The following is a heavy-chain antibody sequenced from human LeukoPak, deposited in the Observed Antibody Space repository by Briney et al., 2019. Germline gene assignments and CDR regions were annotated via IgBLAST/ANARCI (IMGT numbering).Heavy chain of an antibody. Sequence: SETLSLTCAVYGGSFSGYYWSWIRQPPGKGLEWIGEINHSGSTNYNPSLKSRVTISVDTSKNQFSLKLSSVTAADTAVYYCARGGGQLWLRYYYYYYGMDVWGQGTTVTVSS. CDR2: INHSGST. D-gene: IGHD5-18*01. V-gene: IGHV4-34*01. CDR3: ARGGGQLWLRYYYYYYGMDV. CDR1: GGSFSGYY. J-gene: IGHJ6*02.